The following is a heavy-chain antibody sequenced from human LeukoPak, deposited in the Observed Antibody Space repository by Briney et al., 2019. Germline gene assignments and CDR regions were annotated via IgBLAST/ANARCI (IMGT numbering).Heavy chain of an antibody. CDR1: GFTFDDYG. CDR2: INWNGGST. CDR3: ARAMIVVASGPDAFDI. V-gene: IGHV3-20*04. Sequence: GGSLRLSCAASGFTFDDYGMSWVRQAPGKGLERVSGINWNGGSTGYADSVKGRFTISRDNAKNSLYLQMNSLRAEDTAVYYCARAMIVVASGPDAFDIWGQGTMVTVSS. J-gene: IGHJ3*02. D-gene: IGHD3-22*01.